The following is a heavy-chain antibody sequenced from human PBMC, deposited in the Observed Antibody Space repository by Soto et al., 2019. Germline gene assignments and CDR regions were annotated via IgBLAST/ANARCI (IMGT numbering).Heavy chain of an antibody. CDR2: IYYSGST. Sequence: PSETLSLTCPVSGGSISSGDYYWSWIRQPPGKGLKWIGYIYYSGSTYYNPSLKSRVTISVDTSKNQFSLKLSSVTAADTAVYYCARADYGGNSVGWWFDPWGQGTLVTVSS. D-gene: IGHD4-17*01. CDR1: GGSISSGDYY. J-gene: IGHJ5*02. V-gene: IGHV4-30-4*01. CDR3: ARADYGGNSVGWWFDP.